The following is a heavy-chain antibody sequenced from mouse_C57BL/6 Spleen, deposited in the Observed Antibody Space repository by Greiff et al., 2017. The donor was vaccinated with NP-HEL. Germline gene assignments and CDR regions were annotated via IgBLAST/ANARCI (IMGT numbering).Heavy chain of an antibody. CDR2: INPNNGGT. CDR3: ARSMDLTGTPYFDV. J-gene: IGHJ1*03. V-gene: IGHV1-26*01. D-gene: IGHD4-1*01. Sequence: VQLQQSGPELVKPGASVKISCKASGYTFTDYYMNWVKQSHGKSLEWIGDINPNNGGTSYNQKFKGKATLTVDKSSSTAYMELRSLTSEDSAVYYCARSMDLTGTPYFDVWGTGTTVTVSS. CDR1: GYTFTDYY.